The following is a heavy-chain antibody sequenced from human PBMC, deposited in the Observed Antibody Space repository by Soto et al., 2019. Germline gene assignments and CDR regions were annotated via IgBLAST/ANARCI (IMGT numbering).Heavy chain of an antibody. Sequence: ASVKVSCKASGYTFTSYAMHWVRQAPGQRLEWMGWINAGNGNTKYSQKFQGRVTITRDTSASTAYMELSSLRSEDTAVYYCAIGLNGYLHYFAYWGQGTLVTVFS. CDR1: GYTFTSYA. CDR2: INAGNGNT. V-gene: IGHV1-3*01. J-gene: IGHJ4*02. D-gene: IGHD5-18*01. CDR3: AIGLNGYLHYFAY.